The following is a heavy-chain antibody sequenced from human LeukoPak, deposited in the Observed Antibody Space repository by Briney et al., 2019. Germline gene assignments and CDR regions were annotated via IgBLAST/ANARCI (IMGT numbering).Heavy chain of an antibody. CDR1: GFTFSTYG. Sequence: GGSLRLSCAASGFTFSTYGMNWVRQAPGKGLEWVSSISSSSTYTYYADSLKGRFTISRDNAKNSLYLQMNSLRAEDTAVYYCARLLYDYIWGSSRSYYFDFWGQGTLVTVSS. CDR3: ARLLYDYIWGSSRSYYFDF. V-gene: IGHV3-21*01. D-gene: IGHD3-16*02. CDR2: ISSSSTYT. J-gene: IGHJ4*02.